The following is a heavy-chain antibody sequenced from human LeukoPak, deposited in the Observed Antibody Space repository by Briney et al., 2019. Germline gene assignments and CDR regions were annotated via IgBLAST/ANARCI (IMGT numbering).Heavy chain of an antibody. CDR3: ARVGGYSYGSDY. V-gene: IGHV4-34*01. CDR2: INHSGST. Sequence: SETLSLTCAVYGGSFSGYYWSWIRQPPGKGLEWIGEINHSGSTNYNPSLKSRVTISVDTSKNQFSLKLSSVTAADTAVYYCARVGGYSYGSDYWGQGTLVTVS. CDR1: GGSFSGYY. J-gene: IGHJ4*02. D-gene: IGHD5-18*01.